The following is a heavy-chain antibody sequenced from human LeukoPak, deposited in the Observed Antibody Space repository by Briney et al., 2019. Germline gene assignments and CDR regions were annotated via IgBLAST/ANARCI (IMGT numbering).Heavy chain of an antibody. J-gene: IGHJ4*02. CDR2: TVGSRPDT. CDR3: TKAPLMSCTGAFCYPFDS. V-gene: IGHV3-23*01. D-gene: IGHD2-8*02. Sequence: GGSLRLSCAASGFTFTNYAMSWVRQTPGKGLEWVSATVGSRPDTYHADSVKGRFTVSRDDSRNTLYLQMNNLRIEDSAVYYCTKAPLMSCTGAFCYPFDSWGQGVLVTVSS. CDR1: GFTFTNYA.